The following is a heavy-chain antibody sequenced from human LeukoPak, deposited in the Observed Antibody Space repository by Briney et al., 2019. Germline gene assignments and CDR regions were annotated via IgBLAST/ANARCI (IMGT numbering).Heavy chain of an antibody. V-gene: IGHV4-31*03. D-gene: IGHD1-1*01. CDR3: ARVTGGLLDY. CDR1: GGSISSGGYY. Sequence: SETLSLTCTVSGGSISSGGYYWSRIRQHPGKGLEWIGYIYYSGSTYYNPSLKSRFTISVDTSKNQFSLKLSSVTAADTAVYYCARVTGGLLDYWGQGTLVTVSS. CDR2: IYYSGST. J-gene: IGHJ4*02.